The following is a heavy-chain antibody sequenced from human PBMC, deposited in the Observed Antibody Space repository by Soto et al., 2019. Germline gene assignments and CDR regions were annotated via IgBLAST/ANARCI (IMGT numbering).Heavy chain of an antibody. CDR1: GFTFSSYG. V-gene: IGHV3-33*01. CDR2: IWYDGSNK. D-gene: IGHD3-3*01. CDR3: ARDLLPWSGDHAFDI. J-gene: IGHJ3*02. Sequence: QVQLVESGGGVVQPGRSLRLSCAASGFTFSSYGMHWVRQAPGKGLEWVAVIWYDGSNKYYADSVKGRFTISRDNSKNTLYLQMNSLRAEDTAVYYCARDLLPWSGDHAFDIWGQGTMVTVSS.